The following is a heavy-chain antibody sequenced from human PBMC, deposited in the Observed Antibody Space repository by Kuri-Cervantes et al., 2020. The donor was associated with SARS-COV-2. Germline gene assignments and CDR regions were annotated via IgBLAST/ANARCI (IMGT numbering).Heavy chain of an antibody. J-gene: IGHJ4*02. CDR3: ARENLYCSGGSCYFDY. Sequence: GESLKISCAASGFTFSSYWMSWVRQAPGKGLEWVANIKQDGSEKYYVDSVKGRFTISRDNAKNSLYLQMNSLRAEDTAVYYCARENLYCSGGSCYFDYWGQGTLVTVSS. CDR1: GFTFSSYW. D-gene: IGHD2-15*01. V-gene: IGHV3-7*01. CDR2: IKQDGSEK.